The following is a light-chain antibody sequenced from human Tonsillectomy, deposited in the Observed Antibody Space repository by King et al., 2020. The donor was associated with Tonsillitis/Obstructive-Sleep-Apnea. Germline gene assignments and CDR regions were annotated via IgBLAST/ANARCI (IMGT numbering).Light chain of an antibody. J-gene: IGKJ5*01. CDR3: QQVNSGRIT. Sequence: LQTWVPTRFSGSGSGTDFTLTISSLQPEDFATYYCQQVNSGRITFGQGTRL. V-gene: IGKV1D-12*01.